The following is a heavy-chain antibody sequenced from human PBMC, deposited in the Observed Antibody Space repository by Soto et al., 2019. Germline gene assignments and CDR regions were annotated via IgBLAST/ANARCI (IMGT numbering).Heavy chain of an antibody. D-gene: IGHD2-2*01. Sequence: RGESLKISCKGSGYSFTSYWISWVRQMPGKGLEWMGRIDPSDSYTKYSPSFQGHVTISADKSISTAYLQWSSLKASDTAMYYCARLVDCISTSCPPSLSSVAGTLGYWGQGTLVTVSS. CDR2: IDPSDSYT. CDR1: GYSFTSYW. J-gene: IGHJ4*02. V-gene: IGHV5-10-1*01. CDR3: ARLVDCISTSCPPSLSSVAGTLGY.